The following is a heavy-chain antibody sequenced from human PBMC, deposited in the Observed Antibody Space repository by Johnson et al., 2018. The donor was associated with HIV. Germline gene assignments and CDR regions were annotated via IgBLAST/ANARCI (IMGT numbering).Heavy chain of an antibody. CDR3: AKDQWSSSWTNDAFDF. CDR1: GFGFGSYA. V-gene: IGHV3-23*04. J-gene: IGHJ3*01. CDR2: ISGTGRTT. Sequence: VQLVESGGGLIQPGGSLRLSCAASGFGFGSYAMSWVRQAPGKGLEWVSAISGTGRTTHYADSVKGRFTLSRDNSKNTLYLQMNSLRAEDTAVYYCAKDQWSSSWTNDAFDFWGQGTMVTVSS. D-gene: IGHD6-13*01.